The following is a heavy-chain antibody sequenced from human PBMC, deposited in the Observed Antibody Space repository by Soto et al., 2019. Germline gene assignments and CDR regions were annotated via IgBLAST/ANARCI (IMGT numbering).Heavy chain of an antibody. CDR3: ARVGLLWFGEFADDY. CDR2: IKQDGSEK. CDR1: GFTFSSYW. V-gene: IGHV3-7*05. D-gene: IGHD3-10*01. J-gene: IGHJ4*02. Sequence: GGSLRLSCAASGFTFSSYWMSWVRQAPGKGLEWVANIKQDGSEKYYVDSVKGRFTISRDNAKNSLYLQMNSLRAEDTAVYYCARVGLLWFGEFADDYWGQGTLVTVS.